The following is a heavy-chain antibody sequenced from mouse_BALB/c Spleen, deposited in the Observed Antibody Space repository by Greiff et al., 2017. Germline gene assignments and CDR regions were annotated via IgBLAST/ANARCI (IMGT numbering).Heavy chain of an antibody. D-gene: IGHD2-1*01. Sequence: VKLVESGPGLVAPSQSLSITCTVSGFSLTSYGVHWVRQPPGKGLEWLGVIWAGGSTNYNSALMSRLSISKDNSKSQVFLKMNSLQTDDTAMYYCARARDGNYGFAYWGQGTLVTVSA. CDR3: ARARDGNYGFAY. J-gene: IGHJ3*01. CDR2: IWAGGST. V-gene: IGHV2-9*02. CDR1: GFSLTSYG.